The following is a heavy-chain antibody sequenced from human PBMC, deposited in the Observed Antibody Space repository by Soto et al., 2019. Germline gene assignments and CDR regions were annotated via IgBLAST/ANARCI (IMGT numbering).Heavy chain of an antibody. CDR1: GGTFSSNA. CDR3: ATAGRGYSSAPRFCFEF. Sequence: QVQLVQSGAEVKKPGSSVKVTCKASGGTFSSNAISWVRQAPGQGLEWMGGIIPIFGTAHYAQKFQGRVTITADESASTASMELSSLKSEDTAVYYCATAGRGYSSAPRFCFEFWGQGSLVTVSS. J-gene: IGHJ4*02. CDR2: IIPIFGTA. D-gene: IGHD5-18*01. V-gene: IGHV1-69*12.